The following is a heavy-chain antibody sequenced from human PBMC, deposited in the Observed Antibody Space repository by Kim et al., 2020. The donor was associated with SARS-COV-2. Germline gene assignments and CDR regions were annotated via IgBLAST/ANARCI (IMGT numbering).Heavy chain of an antibody. CDR2: ISGSGGST. J-gene: IGHJ4*02. V-gene: IGHV3-23*01. Sequence: GGSLRLSCAASGFTFSSYAMSWVRQAPGKGLEWVSAISGSGGSTYYADSVKGRFTISRDNSKNTLYLQMNSLRAEDTAVYYCAKVYFPQYSSSSGGYFDYWGQGTLVTVSS. D-gene: IGHD6-6*01. CDR3: AKVYFPQYSSSSGGYFDY. CDR1: GFTFSSYA.